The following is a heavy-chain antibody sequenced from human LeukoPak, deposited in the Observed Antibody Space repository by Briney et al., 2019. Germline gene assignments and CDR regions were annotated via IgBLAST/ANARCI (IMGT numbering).Heavy chain of an antibody. CDR1: GGSISSYY. Sequence: SETLSLTCTVSGGSISSYYWSWIRQPPGKGLEWIGYIYYSGSTNYNPSLKSRVTISVDTSKNQFSLKLSSVTAADTAVYYCARAQGWPLDPFDYWGQGTLVTVSS. CDR3: ARAQGWPLDPFDY. CDR2: IYYSGST. J-gene: IGHJ4*02. V-gene: IGHV4-59*12. D-gene: IGHD1-1*01.